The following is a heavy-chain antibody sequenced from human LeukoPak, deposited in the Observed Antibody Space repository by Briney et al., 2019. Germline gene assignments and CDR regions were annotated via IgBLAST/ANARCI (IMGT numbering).Heavy chain of an antibody. V-gene: IGHV1-69-2*01. CDR1: GYKFSDYY. CDR2: VNPKNGET. J-gene: IGHJ4*02. Sequence: ASVKISCKASGYKFSDYYVHWVQQAPGKGLEWMGRVNPKNGETMYVGKLLGRISISADTSTNTVYMELSSLRSEDTAVYYCATPSGSYFGYYYFHWWGQGTLVTVSP. CDR3: ATPSGSYFGYYYFHW. D-gene: IGHD1-26*01.